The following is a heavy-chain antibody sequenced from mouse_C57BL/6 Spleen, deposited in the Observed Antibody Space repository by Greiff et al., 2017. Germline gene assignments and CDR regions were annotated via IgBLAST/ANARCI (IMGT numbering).Heavy chain of an antibody. J-gene: IGHJ2*01. Sequence: VQLKESGPELVKPGASVKISCKASGYSFTDYNMNWVKQSTGKSLEWIGVINPNNGTTSYNQNFKGKATLTVDQSSSTAYMQLNSLTSEDSAVYYCARNTGIHFDYWGQGTTLTVSS. CDR2: INPNNGTT. D-gene: IGHD2-14*01. CDR1: GYSFTDYN. V-gene: IGHV1-39*01. CDR3: ARNTGIHFDY.